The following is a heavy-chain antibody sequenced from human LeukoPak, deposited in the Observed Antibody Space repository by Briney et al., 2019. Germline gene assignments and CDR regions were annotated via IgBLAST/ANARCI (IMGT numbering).Heavy chain of an antibody. CDR3: VKDVLATTSFDW. D-gene: IGHD5-24*01. Sequence: PGGSLRLSCSASGFTLSKYAMHWVRQAPGKGPEYVSGITSDGGSTYYTDSVKGRFTISRDNSKKTLYLQMGSLRTEDTAVYYCVKDVLATTSFDWWGQGTLVTVSS. J-gene: IGHJ4*02. CDR1: GFTLSKYA. CDR2: ITSDGGST. V-gene: IGHV3-64D*09.